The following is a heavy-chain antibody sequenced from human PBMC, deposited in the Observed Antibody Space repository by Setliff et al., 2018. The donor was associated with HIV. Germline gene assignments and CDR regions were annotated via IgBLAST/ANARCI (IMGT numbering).Heavy chain of an antibody. CDR2: IYYSGST. J-gene: IGHJ4*02. CDR3: ARQYYDYVWGTNRSQYYFDN. D-gene: IGHD3-16*01. V-gene: IGHV4-39*07. CDR1: SGSISTSSYY. Sequence: SETLSLTCIVSSGSISTSSYYWGWIRQPPGKGLEWIGSIYYSGSTYYNPSLKSRITISIDTSKNQFSLRLSSVTAADTAVYYCARQYYDYVWGTNRSQYYFDNWGQGTLVTVSS.